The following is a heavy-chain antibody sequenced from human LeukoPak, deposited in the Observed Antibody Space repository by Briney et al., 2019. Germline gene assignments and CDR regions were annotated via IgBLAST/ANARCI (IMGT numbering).Heavy chain of an antibody. V-gene: IGHV3-30*02. J-gene: IGHJ4*02. D-gene: IGHD2/OR15-2a*01. Sequence: TGGSLRLSCAASGFTFSSYGMHWVRQAPGKGLEWVTFIRYDGTNKYYGDSGKGRFTISRDNSKDTVYLQMNSLRAEDTAVYYCAKDRGTYPVIDHWGQGTLVTVSS. CDR1: GFTFSSYG. CDR3: AKDRGTYPVIDH. CDR2: IRYDGTNK.